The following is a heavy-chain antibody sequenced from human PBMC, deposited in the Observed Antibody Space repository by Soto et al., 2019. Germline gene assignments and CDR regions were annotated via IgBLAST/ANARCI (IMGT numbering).Heavy chain of an antibody. CDR2: IYSSGNA. CDR1: GYSXGNSLYY. Sequence: PSETLSLTCTVSGYSXGNSLYYWSWVRQSPGKGLEWIGYIYSSGNAYFHPSPQSRASISIDTSKNQFFLNLTSVTAADTAVYYCARLAGSWGQGILVTVSS. V-gene: IGHV4-30-4*01. CDR3: ARLAGS. J-gene: IGHJ5*02.